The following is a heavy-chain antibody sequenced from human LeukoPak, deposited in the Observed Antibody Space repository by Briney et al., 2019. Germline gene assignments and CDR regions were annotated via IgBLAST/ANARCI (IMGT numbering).Heavy chain of an antibody. CDR1: GYTFTSYG. CDR2: ISAYNGNT. Sequence: PGASVKVSCRASGYTFTSYGISWVRQAPGQGLEWMGWISAYNGNTNYAQKLQGRVTMTTDTSTSTAYMELRSLRSDDTAVCYCARDRGWQQLVPLYFDYWGQGTLVTVSS. D-gene: IGHD6-13*01. J-gene: IGHJ4*02. CDR3: ARDRGWQQLVPLYFDY. V-gene: IGHV1-18*01.